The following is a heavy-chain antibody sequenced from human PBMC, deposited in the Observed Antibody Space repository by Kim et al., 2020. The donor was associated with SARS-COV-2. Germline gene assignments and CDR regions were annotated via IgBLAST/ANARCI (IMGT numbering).Heavy chain of an antibody. J-gene: IGHJ6*02. CDR1: GFTFSSYG. D-gene: IGHD5-12*01. CDR3: AKAGRREMATNYGMDV. V-gene: IGHV3-33*06. CDR2: IWYDGSNK. Sequence: GGSLRLSCAASGFTFSSYGMHWVRQAPGKGLEWVAVIWYDGSNKYYADSVKGRFTISRDNSKNTLYLQMNSLRAEDTAVYYCAKAGRREMATNYGMDVWGQGTTVTVSS.